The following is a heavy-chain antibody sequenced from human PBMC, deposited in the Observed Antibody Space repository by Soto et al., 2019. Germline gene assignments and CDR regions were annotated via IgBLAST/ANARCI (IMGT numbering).Heavy chain of an antibody. CDR1: GYTFTSYD. CDR3: AVDTKQYDDFWSGWPWWSGYFDY. CDR2: MNPNSGNT. V-gene: IGHV1-8*01. D-gene: IGHD3-3*01. Sequence: QVQLVQSGAEVKKPGASVKVSCKASGYTFTSYDINWVRQATGQGLEWMGWMNPNSGNTGYAQKFQGRVTMTRNTSISTAYMELSSLRSEDTAVYYCAVDTKQYDDFWSGWPWWSGYFDYWGQGTLVTVSS. J-gene: IGHJ4*02.